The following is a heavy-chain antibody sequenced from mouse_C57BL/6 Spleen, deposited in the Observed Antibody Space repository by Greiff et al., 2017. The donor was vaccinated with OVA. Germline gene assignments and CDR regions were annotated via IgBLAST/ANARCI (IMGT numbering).Heavy chain of an antibody. J-gene: IGHJ2*01. CDR1: GYTFTSYW. V-gene: IGHV1-52*01. CDR3: ARSESWLLQYFDY. Sequence: VQLQQPGAELVRPGSSVKLSCKASGYTFTSYWMHWVKQRPIQGLEWIGNIDPSDSETHYNQKFKDKATLTVDKSSSTAYMQLSSLTSEDSAVYYCARSESWLLQYFDYWGQGTTLTVSS. D-gene: IGHD2-3*01. CDR2: IDPSDSET.